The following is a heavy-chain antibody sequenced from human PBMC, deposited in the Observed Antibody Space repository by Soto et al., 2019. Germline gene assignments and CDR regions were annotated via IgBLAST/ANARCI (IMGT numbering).Heavy chain of an antibody. CDR2: IYYSGST. J-gene: IGHJ4*02. D-gene: IGHD1-26*01. Sequence: QVQLQESGPGLVKPSETLSLTCTVSGGSISSYYWSWIRQPPGKGLEWIVYIYYSGSTNYNPSLKGRVTISVDRSKNQCSLKLSSVTAADTAVYYCARRWGAAFDYWGQGTLVTVSS. V-gene: IGHV4-59*08. CDR3: ARRWGAAFDY. CDR1: GGSISSYY.